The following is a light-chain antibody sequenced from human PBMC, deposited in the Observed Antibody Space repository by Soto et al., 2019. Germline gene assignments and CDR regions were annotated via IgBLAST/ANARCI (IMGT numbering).Light chain of an antibody. V-gene: IGKV4-1*01. CDR2: WAS. J-gene: IGKJ1*01. CDR3: QQYYSTPKT. Sequence: DIVMTQSPDSLAVSLGERATINCKSSQSVLHSSNSKHYLAWFQQKPRQPPKLLIYWASTRESGVPDRFSGSVSRTDFTLTISNLEAEDVAVYYCQQYYSTPKTFGQGTKVEIK. CDR1: QSVLHSSNSKHY.